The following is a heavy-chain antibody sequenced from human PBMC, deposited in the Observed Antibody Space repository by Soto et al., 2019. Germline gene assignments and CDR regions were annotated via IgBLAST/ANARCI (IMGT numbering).Heavy chain of an antibody. CDR2: INPNSGGT. CDR3: ARGGPTRGYSYGYNYYYSGMDV. V-gene: IGHV1-2*04. J-gene: IGHJ6*02. CDR1: GYTFTGYY. Sequence: GASVKVSCKASGYTFTGYYMHWVRQAPGQGLEWMGWINPNSGGTNYAQKFQGWVTMTRDTSISTAYMELSRLRSDDTAVYYCARGGPTRGYSYGYNYYYSGMDVWGQGTTVTVSS. D-gene: IGHD5-18*01.